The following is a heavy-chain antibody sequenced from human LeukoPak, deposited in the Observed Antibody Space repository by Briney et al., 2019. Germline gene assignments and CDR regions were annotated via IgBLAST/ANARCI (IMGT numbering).Heavy chain of an antibody. CDR2: INPNSGGT. V-gene: IGHV1-2*02. D-gene: IGHD3-3*01. CDR3: ARAFTIFDYYYGMDV. Sequence: ASVKVSCKASGYTFTGYYMHWVRQAPGQALEWMGWINPNSGGTNYAQKFQGRVTMTRDTSISTAYMELSRLRSDDTAVYYCARAFTIFDYYYGMDVWGQGTTVTVSS. CDR1: GYTFTGYY. J-gene: IGHJ6*02.